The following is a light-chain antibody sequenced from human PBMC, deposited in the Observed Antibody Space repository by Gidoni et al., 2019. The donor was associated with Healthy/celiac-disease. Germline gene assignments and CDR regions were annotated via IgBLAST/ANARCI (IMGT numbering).Light chain of an antibody. CDR3: QQRSNWPPV. CDR1: QSVRSY. Sequence: EIVLTQSPATLSLSPGERATLACRASQSVRSYLAWYQQKPGQAPRLLIYDASNRATGIPAMFSGSGSATDFTLTISSLEPEDFAVYYCQQRSNWPPVFGQGTKLEIK. CDR2: DAS. J-gene: IGKJ2*01. V-gene: IGKV3-11*01.